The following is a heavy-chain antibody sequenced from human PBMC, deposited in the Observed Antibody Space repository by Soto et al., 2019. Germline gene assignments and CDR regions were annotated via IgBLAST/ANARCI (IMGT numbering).Heavy chain of an antibody. CDR3: ARDVGGSYLFDY. D-gene: IGHD1-26*01. CDR2: ITGSRSYI. V-gene: IGHV3-21*06. CDR1: GFSFSSYS. Sequence: EVQLVESGGGLVKPGGSLRLSCVASGFSFSSYSMNWVRQAPGKGLGWVSSITGSRSYINYADSVKGRFTISRDNAKNSLYLEMNRLRAEDTAVYYCARDVGGSYLFDYWGQGTLVTVSS. J-gene: IGHJ4*02.